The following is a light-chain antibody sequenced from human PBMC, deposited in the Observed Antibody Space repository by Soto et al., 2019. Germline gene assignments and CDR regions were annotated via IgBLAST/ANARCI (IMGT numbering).Light chain of an antibody. CDR2: AAS. CDR1: QGISNY. J-gene: IGKJ1*01. Sequence: DLQMTQSPSSLSASVGDRVTITCRASQGISNYLAWYQQKPGKVPKLLIYAASTLQSGVPSRFRGSGPRTDFTLTISSLQPEDVATYYCQKYNSAPWTFGQGTKVEIK. V-gene: IGKV1-27*01. CDR3: QKYNSAPWT.